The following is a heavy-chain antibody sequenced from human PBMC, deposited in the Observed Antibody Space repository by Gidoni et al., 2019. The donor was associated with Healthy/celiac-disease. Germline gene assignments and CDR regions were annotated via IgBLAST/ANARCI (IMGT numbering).Heavy chain of an antibody. J-gene: IGHJ4*02. D-gene: IGHD1-26*01. CDR1: GFPFSSYS. CDR3: ASNPSTPIVGAAGIDY. V-gene: IGHV3-21*01. Sequence: EVQLVESGGGLVKPGGSLRLSCAASGFPFSSYSMNWVRQAPGKGLEWVSAISSSSSYIYYADSLKGRFTISRDNAKNSLYLQMNSLRAEDTAVYYCASNPSTPIVGAAGIDYWGQGTLVTVSS. CDR2: ISSSSSYI.